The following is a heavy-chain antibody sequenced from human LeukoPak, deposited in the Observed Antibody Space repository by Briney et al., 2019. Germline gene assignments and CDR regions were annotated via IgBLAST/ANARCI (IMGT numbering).Heavy chain of an antibody. Sequence: GGSLRLSCAASGFTFSSYAMSWVRQAPGKGLEWVSAISGSGGSTYYADSVKGRFTISRDNSKNTLYLQMNSLRAEDTAVYYCAKNPSGLYYYGSGSYSNWFDPWGQGTLVTVSS. CDR3: AKNPSGLYYYGSGSYSNWFDP. V-gene: IGHV3-23*01. CDR2: ISGSGGST. CDR1: GFTFSSYA. J-gene: IGHJ5*02. D-gene: IGHD3-10*01.